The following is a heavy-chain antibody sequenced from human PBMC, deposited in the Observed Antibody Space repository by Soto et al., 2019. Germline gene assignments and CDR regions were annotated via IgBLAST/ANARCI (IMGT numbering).Heavy chain of an antibody. J-gene: IGHJ6*02. CDR1: GFTFSSYE. D-gene: IGHD3-3*01. Sequence: EVQLVESGGGLVQPGGSLRLSCAASGFTFSSYEMNWVRQAPGKGLEWVSYISSSGRTIYYADAVKGRFTISRDNAKNSLYLQMNSLRAEDTAVYYCAKGNDFWSGYLRIYYYGMDVWGQGTTVTVSS. V-gene: IGHV3-48*03. CDR3: AKGNDFWSGYLRIYYYGMDV. CDR2: ISSSGRTI.